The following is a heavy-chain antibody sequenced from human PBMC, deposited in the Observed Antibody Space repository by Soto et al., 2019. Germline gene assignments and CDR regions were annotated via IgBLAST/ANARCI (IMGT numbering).Heavy chain of an antibody. CDR3: ARGAATGYRTLDY. CDR1: GYSISSGYY. V-gene: IGHV4-38-2*01. D-gene: IGHD6-25*01. J-gene: IGHJ4*02. CDR2: IYHSGST. Sequence: SETLSLTCAVSGYSISSGYYWGWIRQPPGKGLEWIGSIYHSGSTYYNPSLKSRVTISVDTSKNQFSLKLTSVTAADTAVYYCARGAATGYRTLDYWGQGTMVTVSS.